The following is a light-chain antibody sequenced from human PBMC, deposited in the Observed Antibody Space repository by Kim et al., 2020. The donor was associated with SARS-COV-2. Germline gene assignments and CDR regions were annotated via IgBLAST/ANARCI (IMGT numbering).Light chain of an antibody. J-gene: IGKJ1*01. Sequence: PGERATLSCRASQSVSSSYLAWYQQKPGQAPRLLIYAASTRATGIPDRFSGSGSGTDFTLTISRLEPEDFAVYYCQYYGTSPRTFGQGTKVEIK. CDR2: AAS. CDR1: QSVSSSY. V-gene: IGKV3-20*01. CDR3: QYYGTSPRT.